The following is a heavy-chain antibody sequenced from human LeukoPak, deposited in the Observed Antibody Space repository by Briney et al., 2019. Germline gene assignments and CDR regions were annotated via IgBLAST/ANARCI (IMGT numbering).Heavy chain of an antibody. CDR2: IFASGTT. J-gene: IGHJ6*02. V-gene: IGHV4-4*07. CDR1: GSAIRNYY. CDR3: TRDPGHYGVDV. Sequence: SETLSLTCTVSGSAIRNYYGIWIPKPTGKGLEWLGRIFASGTTHDNPSLKSRVTVSVDTSKNQFSLRLTSVTAADTAVYYCTRDPGHYGVDVWGQGTTVTVSS.